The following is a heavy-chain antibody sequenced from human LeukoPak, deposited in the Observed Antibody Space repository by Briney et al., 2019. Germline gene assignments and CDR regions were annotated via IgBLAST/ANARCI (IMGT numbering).Heavy chain of an antibody. Sequence: SETLSLTCTVSGGSISSHYWSWIRQPAGKGLEWIGRIYTSGSTNYNPSLKSRVTMSVDTSKNQFSLKLSSVTAADTAVYYCARQVDGSGPQYYFDYWGQGTLVTVSS. J-gene: IGHJ4*02. D-gene: IGHD6-19*01. CDR1: GGSISSHY. V-gene: IGHV4-4*07. CDR2: IYTSGST. CDR3: ARQVDGSGPQYYFDY.